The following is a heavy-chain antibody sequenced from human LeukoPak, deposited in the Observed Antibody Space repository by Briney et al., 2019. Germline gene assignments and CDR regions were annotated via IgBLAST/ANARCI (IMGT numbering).Heavy chain of an antibody. J-gene: IGHJ6*03. CDR2: ISWNSGSI. CDR3: AKDIRYGFWGYMDV. D-gene: IGHD3-3*01. V-gene: IGHV3-9*01. CDR1: GFTFDDYA. Sequence: PGGSLRLSCAASGFTFDDYAMHWVRQAPGKGLEWVSGISWNSGSIGYADSVKGRFIISRDNAKNSLYLQMKSLRAEDTALYYCAKDIRYGFWGYMDVWGKGTTVTVSS.